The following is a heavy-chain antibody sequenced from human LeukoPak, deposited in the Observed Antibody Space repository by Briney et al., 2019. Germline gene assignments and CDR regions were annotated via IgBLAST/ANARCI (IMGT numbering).Heavy chain of an antibody. CDR2: IYYSGST. J-gene: IGHJ6*03. Sequence: PETLSLTCTVSGYSISSGYYWSWIRQPPGKGLEWIGYIYYSGSTNYNPSLKSRVTISVDTSKNQFSLKLSSVTAADTAVYYCARGGATVTGYYYYYYMDVWGKGTTVTVSS. D-gene: IGHD4-17*01. CDR3: ARGGATVTGYYYYYYMDV. V-gene: IGHV4-61*01. CDR1: GYSISSGYY.